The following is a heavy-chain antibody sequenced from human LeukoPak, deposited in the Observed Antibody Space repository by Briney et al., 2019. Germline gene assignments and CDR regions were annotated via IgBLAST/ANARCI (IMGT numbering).Heavy chain of an antibody. Sequence: ASVKVSCKASGYTFSSYGISWVRQAPGQGLEWMGWISAYNGNTNYRQKLQGRVTMTTDTFTGTAYMDLRSLRSHDTALYYSARENQLYSSGYYGAFDIWGQGTMVTVSS. V-gene: IGHV1-18*01. J-gene: IGHJ3*02. CDR2: ISAYNGNT. D-gene: IGHD3-22*01. CDR1: GYTFSSYG. CDR3: ARENQLYSSGYYGAFDI.